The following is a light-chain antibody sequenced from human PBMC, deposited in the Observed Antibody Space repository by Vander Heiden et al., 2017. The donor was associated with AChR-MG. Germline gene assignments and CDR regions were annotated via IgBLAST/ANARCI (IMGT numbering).Light chain of an antibody. Sequence: DMVMTQSPLSLHVTRGEPASITCRYSQSRLDSNGYNYVDWYLQKPGQPPHLLIYLGSHRASGVPDRFSGSGSHTDFTLKISRVEAEDVGVYYCLQALQSPFTFGPGTKVDIK. V-gene: IGKV2-28*01. CDR2: LGS. J-gene: IGKJ3*01. CDR1: QSRLDSNGYNY. CDR3: LQALQSPFT.